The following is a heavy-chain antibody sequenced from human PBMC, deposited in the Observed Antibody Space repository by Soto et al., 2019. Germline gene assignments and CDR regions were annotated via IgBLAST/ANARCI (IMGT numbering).Heavy chain of an antibody. CDR3: ARVPYCSSTSCYAMPYYYYGMDV. D-gene: IGHD2-2*01. V-gene: IGHV1-69*01. J-gene: IGHJ6*02. CDR2: IIPIFGTA. Sequence: KVCCKASGGTFSSYAISWVRQAPGQGLEWMGGIIPIFGTANYAQKFQGRVTITADESTSTAYMELSSLRSEDTAVYYCARVPYCSSTSCYAMPYYYYGMDVWGQGTTVTVSS. CDR1: GGTFSSYA.